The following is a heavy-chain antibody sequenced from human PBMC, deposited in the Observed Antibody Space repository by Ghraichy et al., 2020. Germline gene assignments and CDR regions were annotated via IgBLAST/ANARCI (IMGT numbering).Heavy chain of an antibody. CDR3: ATEIAVAGNEGFDY. CDR1: GYTLTELS. CDR2: FDPEDGET. V-gene: IGHV1-24*01. D-gene: IGHD6-19*01. J-gene: IGHJ4*02. Sequence: ASVKVSGKVSGYTLTELSMHWVRQAPGKGLEWMGGFDPEDGETIYAQKFQGRVTMTEDTSTDTAYMELSSLRSEDTAVYYCATEIAVAGNEGFDYWGQGTLVTVSS.